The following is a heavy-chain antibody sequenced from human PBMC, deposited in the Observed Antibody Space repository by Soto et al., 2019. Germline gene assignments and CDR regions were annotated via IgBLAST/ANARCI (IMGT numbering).Heavy chain of an antibody. Sequence: GASVKVSCKASGYSFTRYGSGWARQAPGQGLEWMGWINAYNGNTNYAQNLQGRLTLTTDTSTTTAYMELRSLRSDDTAVYYCARDGSIAVAGSDVWTDYWGQGTLVTVSS. D-gene: IGHD6-19*01. J-gene: IGHJ4*02. CDR1: GYSFTRYG. V-gene: IGHV1-18*01. CDR2: INAYNGNT. CDR3: ARDGSIAVAGSDVWTDY.